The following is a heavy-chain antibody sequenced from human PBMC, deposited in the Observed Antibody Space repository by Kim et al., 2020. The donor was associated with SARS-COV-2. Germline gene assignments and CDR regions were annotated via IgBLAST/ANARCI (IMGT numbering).Heavy chain of an antibody. CDR3: AKGVHYEFWSGFLGLGFDY. CDR1: GFTFSSYA. CDR2: FSGSGGST. V-gene: IGHV3-23*01. Sequence: GGSLRLSCAASGFTFSSYAMSWVRQAPGKGLEWVSSFSGSGGSTYYADSVKGRFTISRDNSKNTLYLQMNSLRAEDTAVYYCAKGVHYEFWSGFLGLGFDYWGQQSLVTVSS. D-gene: IGHD3-3*01. J-gene: IGHJ4*02.